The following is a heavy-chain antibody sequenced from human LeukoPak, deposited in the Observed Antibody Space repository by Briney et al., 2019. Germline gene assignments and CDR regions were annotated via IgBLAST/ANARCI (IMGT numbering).Heavy chain of an antibody. V-gene: IGHV1-46*01. J-gene: IGHJ4*02. CDR1: GYTFTSYY. Sequence: ASVKVSCKASGYTFTSYYMHWVRQAPGQGLEWMGIINPSGGSTSYAQKFQGRVTMTRDTSTSTVYMELSSLRSEDTAVYYCARGGGYSGYDSTPPFDYWGQGTLVTVSS. CDR2: INPSGGST. CDR3: ARGGGYSGYDSTPPFDY. D-gene: IGHD5-12*01.